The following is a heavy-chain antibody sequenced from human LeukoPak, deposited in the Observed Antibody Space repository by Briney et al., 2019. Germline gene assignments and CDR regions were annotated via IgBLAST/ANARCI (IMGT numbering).Heavy chain of an antibody. D-gene: IGHD5-24*01. CDR3: ARASNPWLQLT. CDR2: IKQDGSEK. CDR1: GFTFSNYW. V-gene: IGHV3-7*05. J-gene: IGHJ5*02. Sequence: PGRSLRLSCAASGFTFSNYWMIWVRQAPGKGLEWVGNIKQDGSEKRYADSVRGRFTISRDNAQTSLYLQMNSLRAEGTAVYYCARASNPWLQLTWGQGTLVTASS.